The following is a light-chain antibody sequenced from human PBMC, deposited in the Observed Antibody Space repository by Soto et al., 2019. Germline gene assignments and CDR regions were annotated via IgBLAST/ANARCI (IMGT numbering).Light chain of an antibody. CDR2: GNT. V-gene: IGLV1-40*01. CDR1: GSNIGAPFP. CDR3: QSYDSYLTWV. J-gene: IGLJ3*02. Sequence: QSVLTQPPSVSGAPGQRGTISCTGGGSNIGAPFPVHWYQQLPGTAPKLLIYGNTNRASGVPDRFSGSKSGTSASLAITGLQAEDEADYYCQSYDSYLTWVFGGGTKLTVL.